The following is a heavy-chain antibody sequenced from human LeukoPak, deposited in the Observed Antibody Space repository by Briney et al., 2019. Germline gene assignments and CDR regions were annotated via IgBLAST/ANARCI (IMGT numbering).Heavy chain of an antibody. Sequence: SETLSLTCTVSGGSISSGGYYWSWIRQPAGKGLEWIGRIYTSGSTNYNPSLKSRVTISVDTSKNQFSLTLSSVPASDTAVYYCARSLNSGWYYFDYWGQGTLVTVSS. D-gene: IGHD6-19*01. CDR2: IYTSGST. CDR1: GGSISSGGYY. J-gene: IGHJ4*02. V-gene: IGHV4-61*02. CDR3: ARSLNSGWYYFDY.